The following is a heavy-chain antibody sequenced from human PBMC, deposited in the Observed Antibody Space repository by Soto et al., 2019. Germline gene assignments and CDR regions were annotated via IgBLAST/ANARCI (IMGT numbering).Heavy chain of an antibody. J-gene: IGHJ6*02. V-gene: IGHV3-33*01. Sequence: ESGGGVVPPGRSLRLSCAASGFTFNNYGMHWVRQAPGKGLEWVAVIWNDGNGYYYANSVKGRFTISRDNSKNTLYLQMSSLRAEDTAVYYCARRQISPPTRGAASARGGMDVWGQGTTVTVSS. CDR3: ARRQISPPTRGAASARGGMDV. D-gene: IGHD6-13*01. CDR2: IWNDGNGY. CDR1: GFTFNNYG.